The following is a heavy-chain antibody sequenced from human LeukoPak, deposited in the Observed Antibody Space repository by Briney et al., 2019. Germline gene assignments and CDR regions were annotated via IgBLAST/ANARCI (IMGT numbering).Heavy chain of an antibody. CDR3: ARDSYDSSGYLTPFDY. Sequence: PGGSLRLSCAASGFTFSTYYMIWVRQAPGKGLEWVSSISTSSSYIYYVDSLKGRFTISRDNSKNMLYMQMNSLRPEDTALYYCARDSYDSSGYLTPFDYWGQGILVTVSS. CDR1: GFTFSTYY. CDR2: ISTSSSYI. D-gene: IGHD3-22*01. J-gene: IGHJ4*02. V-gene: IGHV3-21*01.